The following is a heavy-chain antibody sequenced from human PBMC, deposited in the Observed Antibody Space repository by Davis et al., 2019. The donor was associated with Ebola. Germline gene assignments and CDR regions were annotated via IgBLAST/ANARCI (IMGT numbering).Heavy chain of an antibody. CDR3: AGAPVYYYYGMDV. J-gene: IGHJ6*04. CDR2: INHSGST. Sequence: SETLSLTCAVYGGSFSGYYWSWIRQPPGKGLEWIGEINHSGSTNYNPSLKSRATISVDTSKNQFSLKLSSVTAADTAVYYCAGAPVYYYYGMDVWGKGTTVTVSS. CDR1: GGSFSGYY. D-gene: IGHD4/OR15-4a*01. V-gene: IGHV4-34*01.